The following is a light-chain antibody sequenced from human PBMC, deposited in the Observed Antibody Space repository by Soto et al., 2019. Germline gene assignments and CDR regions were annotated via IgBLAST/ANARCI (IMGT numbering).Light chain of an antibody. CDR3: QQYNGYSWT. Sequence: DIKMTQSPSTLSASVGDRVTITCRASQSIGIWLAWYQQKPGKAPNLLIYKAATLESGVPLRFSGSGSETEFTLTISSLQPGDFATYYCQQYNGYSWTFGQGTKVDIK. J-gene: IGKJ1*01. CDR2: KAA. CDR1: QSIGIW. V-gene: IGKV1-5*03.